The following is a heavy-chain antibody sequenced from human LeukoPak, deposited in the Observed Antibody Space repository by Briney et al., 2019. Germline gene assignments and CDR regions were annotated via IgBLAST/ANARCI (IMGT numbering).Heavy chain of an antibody. CDR2: ISSSGSTI. V-gene: IGHV3-48*03. J-gene: IGHJ4*02. CDR1: GFTFSSYE. CDR3: ARGFSGYDWPYFDY. D-gene: IGHD5-12*01. Sequence: PGGSLRLSCAASGFTFSSYEMNWVRQAPGKGLEWVSYISSSGSTIYYADSVKGRFTISRDNAKNSLYLQMNSLRAEDTAVYYCARGFSGYDWPYFDYWGQGTLVTVSS.